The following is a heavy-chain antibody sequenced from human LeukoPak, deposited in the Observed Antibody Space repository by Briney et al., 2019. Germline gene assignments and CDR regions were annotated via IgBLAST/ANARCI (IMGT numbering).Heavy chain of an antibody. CDR3: AKNGQSGFSFDP. Sequence: SPSETLSLTCAVYGGSLNGHYWSWIRQPPGKGLEWIGEGSESGGTKFNPSLKSRVTISADTSKNQFSLKLNSVTAADTAVYYCAKNGQSGFSFDPWGQGTLVTVSS. V-gene: IGHV4-34*01. CDR1: GGSLNGHY. CDR2: GSESGGT. D-gene: IGHD3-3*01. J-gene: IGHJ5*02.